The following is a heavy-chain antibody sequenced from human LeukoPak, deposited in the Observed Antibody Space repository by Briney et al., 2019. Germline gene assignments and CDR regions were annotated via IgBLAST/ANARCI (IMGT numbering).Heavy chain of an antibody. J-gene: IGHJ6*02. Sequence: GSSLRLSCAVSDFTFSGYAIHWVRQAPGKGLEWVANIWFDGSDKYYADSVKGRFTISGDNSRNTAYLQMNTLRAEDTAVYYCARELVMTGFFSYYGLDLWGQGTTVTVSS. V-gene: IGHV3-33*01. CDR3: ARELVMTGFFSYYGLDL. CDR2: IWFDGSDK. D-gene: IGHD1-14*01. CDR1: DFTFSGYA.